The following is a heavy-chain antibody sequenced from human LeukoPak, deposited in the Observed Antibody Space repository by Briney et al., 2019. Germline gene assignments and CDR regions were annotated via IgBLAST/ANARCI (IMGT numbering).Heavy chain of an antibody. Sequence: SETLSLTCAVYGGSFSGYYWSWIRQPPGKGLEWIGEINHSGSTNYNPSLKSRVTISVDASKNQFSLKLSSVTAADTAVYYCARGGRDIVVVVAAPWAYYFDYWGQGTLVTVSS. CDR3: ARGGRDIVVVVAAPWAYYFDY. V-gene: IGHV4-34*01. D-gene: IGHD2-15*01. CDR2: INHSGST. CDR1: GGSFSGYY. J-gene: IGHJ4*02.